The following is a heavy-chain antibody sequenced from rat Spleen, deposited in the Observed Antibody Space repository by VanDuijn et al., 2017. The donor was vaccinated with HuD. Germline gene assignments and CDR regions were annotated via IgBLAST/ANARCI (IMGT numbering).Heavy chain of an antibody. CDR2: ITNASGRT. J-gene: IGHJ3*01. D-gene: IGHD1-6*01. Sequence: EVQLVQSGGGLVQPGRSLNLSCVASGFTFNDYWMTWIRQAPGKGLEWVASITNASGRTYYPDSVKGRFTISRDTAQNTLYLQMNSLRSEDTATYYCTTYSDYATSPFAYWGRGALVTVSS. CDR1: GFTFNDYW. CDR3: TTYSDYATSPFAY. V-gene: IGHV5-31*01.